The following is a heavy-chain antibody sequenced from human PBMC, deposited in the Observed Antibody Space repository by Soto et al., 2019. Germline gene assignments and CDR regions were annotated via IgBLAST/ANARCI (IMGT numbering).Heavy chain of an antibody. J-gene: IGHJ4*02. D-gene: IGHD6-13*01. V-gene: IGHV1-18*01. CDR1: GYTFTSYG. CDR2: ISAYNGNT. CDR3: ARDRVSVVASLPYSSDY. Sequence: QVQLVQSGAEVKKPGASVKVSCKASGYTFTSYGISWVRQAPGQGLEWLRWISAYNGNTNYAQKLQGRVTMTTDTSTSTAYMELRSLTSDDTAVYYCARDRVSVVASLPYSSDYWGQGTLVTVSS.